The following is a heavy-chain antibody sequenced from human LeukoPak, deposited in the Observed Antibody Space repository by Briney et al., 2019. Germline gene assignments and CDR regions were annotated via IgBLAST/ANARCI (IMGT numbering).Heavy chain of an antibody. CDR1: GGSISSYY. Sequence: PSETLSLTCTVSGGSISSYYWSWIRQPAGKGLDWIGRIYTSGSTNYNPSLKSRVTMSVDTSKNQFSLKLSSVTAADTAVYYCARGYDFWSGPDYWGQGTLVTVSS. CDR3: ARGYDFWSGPDY. V-gene: IGHV4-4*07. CDR2: IYTSGST. J-gene: IGHJ4*02. D-gene: IGHD3-3*01.